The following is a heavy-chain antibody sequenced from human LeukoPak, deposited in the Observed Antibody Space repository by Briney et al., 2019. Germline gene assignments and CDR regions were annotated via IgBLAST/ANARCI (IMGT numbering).Heavy chain of an antibody. J-gene: IGHJ4*02. CDR3: ATQFWWAAVGDTVLDD. CDR2: IKEDGSEK. D-gene: IGHD6-19*01. V-gene: IGHV3-7*05. Sequence: GGFLRLSCAASGFTFGSYWMRWVRQAPGKGLEGVANIKEDGSEKYYVDSVKGRFTISRDNAKNSLYLQMNSLRAEDTAVYYCATQFWWAAVGDTVLDDWGQGTLVTVSS. CDR1: GFTFGSYW.